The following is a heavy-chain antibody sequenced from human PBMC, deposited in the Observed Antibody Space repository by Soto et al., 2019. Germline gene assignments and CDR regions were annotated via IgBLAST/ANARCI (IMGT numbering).Heavy chain of an antibody. CDR3: ASHPRDSSGYWYYVDY. D-gene: IGHD3-22*01. CDR2: ISSSSSYI. CDR1: GFTFSSYS. Sequence: EVQLVESGGGLVKPGGSLRLSCAASGFTFSSYSMNWVRQAPGKGLEGVSSISSSSSYIYYADSVKGRFTISRDNAKISLYPQMNGLRAEDTAVYYCASHPRDSSGYWYYVDYWGQGTLVTVSS. V-gene: IGHV3-21*01. J-gene: IGHJ4*02.